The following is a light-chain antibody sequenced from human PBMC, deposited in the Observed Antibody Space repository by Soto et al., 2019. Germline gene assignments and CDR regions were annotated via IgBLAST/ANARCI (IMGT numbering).Light chain of an antibody. CDR3: QQYYSYSPLT. CDR2: DAS. Sequence: DIQMTQSPSTLSASVGDRVTISCRASQSISYWLAWYQQKPGKAPNLLIYDASRLESGVPSRFSGSGSETEFTLTISSLQPDDFATYYCQQYYSYSPLTFGGGTKVDNK. J-gene: IGKJ4*01. V-gene: IGKV1-5*01. CDR1: QSISYW.